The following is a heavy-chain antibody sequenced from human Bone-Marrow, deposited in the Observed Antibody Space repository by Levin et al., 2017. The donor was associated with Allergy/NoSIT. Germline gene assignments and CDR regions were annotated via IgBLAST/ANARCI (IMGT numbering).Heavy chain of an antibody. CDR2: ISSSSSYM. Sequence: DGQAHGKGLEWVSCISSSSSYMYYADSVKGRFTISRDDAKNSLYLQMSSLRGEDTAVYYCARDREARYSSSWYGRDGFDSWGQGTMVTVSS. D-gene: IGHD6-13*01. J-gene: IGHJ3*02. CDR3: ARDREARYSSSWYGRDGFDS. V-gene: IGHV3-21*01.